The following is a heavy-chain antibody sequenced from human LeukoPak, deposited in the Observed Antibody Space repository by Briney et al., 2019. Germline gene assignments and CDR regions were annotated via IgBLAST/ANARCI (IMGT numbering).Heavy chain of an antibody. V-gene: IGHV3-21*01. CDR2: ISSDSAYI. J-gene: IGHJ6*03. Sequence: GGSLRLSCAASGFTFSNYNMNWVRQAPGKGLEWVSSISSDSAYIYNADSMKGRFTISRDNTRNSLYLQMSSLRAEDTAVYYCARGAADGYNYFFYYCMDVWGKGTTVTVSS. CDR1: GFTFSNYN. D-gene: IGHD5-24*01. CDR3: ARGAADGYNYFFYYCMDV.